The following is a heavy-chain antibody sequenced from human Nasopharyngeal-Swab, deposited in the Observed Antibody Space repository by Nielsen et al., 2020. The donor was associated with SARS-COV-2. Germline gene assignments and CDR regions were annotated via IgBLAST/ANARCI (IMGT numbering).Heavy chain of an antibody. CDR1: GGSFSDSN. D-gene: IGHD2-2*01. Sequence: GSLRLSCAAYGGSFSDSNWYWVRQPPGKGLEWIGQINNMGRTIYNLSLKSRVTISVDASKNQFSLRLISVTAADTAVYYCARGMPGYWGQGTLVTVSS. V-gene: IGHV4-34*01. J-gene: IGHJ4*02. CDR2: INNMGRT. CDR3: ARGMPGY.